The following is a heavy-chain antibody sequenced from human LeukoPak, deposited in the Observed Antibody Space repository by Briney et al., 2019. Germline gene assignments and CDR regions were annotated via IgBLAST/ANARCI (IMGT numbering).Heavy chain of an antibody. CDR3: ARDPRISSACYFDY. CDR1: GDSVSSKNVA. CDR2: TYYRSQWGT. J-gene: IGHJ4*03. V-gene: IGHV6-1*01. Sequence: SQTLSLTCAISGDSVSSKNVAWNWIRQSPSRGLEWLGKTYYRSQWGTDYAVSVNSRITINPDTSKNQFSLQLNSVTPEDTAVYYCARDPRISSACYFDYWGQGTTVTVSS. D-gene: IGHD6-25*01.